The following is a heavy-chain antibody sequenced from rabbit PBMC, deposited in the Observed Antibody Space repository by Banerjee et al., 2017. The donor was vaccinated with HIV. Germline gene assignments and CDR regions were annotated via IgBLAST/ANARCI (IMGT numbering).Heavy chain of an antibody. D-gene: IGHD6-1*01. CDR3: ARGYACYALGL. CDR1: GFDFSSNA. Sequence: QSLEESGGDLVKPGASLTLTCTASGFDFSSNAMCWVRQAPGKGLEWIACIATGTSVNTYYASWAKGRFTISKTSSTTVTLQMTSLTAADTATYFCARGYACYALGLWGQGTLVTVS. V-gene: IGHV1S40*01. J-gene: IGHJ3*01. CDR2: IATGTSVNT.